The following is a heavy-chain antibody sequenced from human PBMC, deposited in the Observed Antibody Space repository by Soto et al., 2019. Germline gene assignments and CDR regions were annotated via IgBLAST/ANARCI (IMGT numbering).Heavy chain of an antibody. J-gene: IGHJ5*02. CDR3: ARHYSSGSRNWFDP. Sequence: PSETLSLTCSVSGGSRNSSSYFWGWVRQPPGKGLGWIGSIYYSGSTYYNPSLRSRVTISVDTSKNQFSLKLSSVTATDTAVFYCARHYSSGSRNWFDPWGQGTLVTVSS. CDR2: IYYSGST. D-gene: IGHD6-19*01. V-gene: IGHV4-39*01. CDR1: GGSRNSSSYF.